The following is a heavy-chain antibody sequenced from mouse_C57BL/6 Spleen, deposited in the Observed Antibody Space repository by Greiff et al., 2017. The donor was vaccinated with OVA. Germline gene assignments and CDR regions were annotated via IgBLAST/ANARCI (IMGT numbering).Heavy chain of an antibody. CDR2: INPNNGGT. Sequence: VQLQQSGPALVKPGASVKISCKASGYTFTDYYLNWVKQSHGKSLEWIGDINPNNGGTSYNQKFKGKATLTVDQSSSTAYMELRSLTSEDSAVYYYARTTVVAEYAMDYWGQGTSVTVSS. CDR3: ARTTVVAEYAMDY. CDR1: GYTFTDYY. J-gene: IGHJ4*01. D-gene: IGHD1-1*01. V-gene: IGHV1-26*01.